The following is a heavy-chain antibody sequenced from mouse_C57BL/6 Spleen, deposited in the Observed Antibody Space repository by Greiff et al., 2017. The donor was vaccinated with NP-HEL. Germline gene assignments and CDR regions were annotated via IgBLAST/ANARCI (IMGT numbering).Heavy chain of an antibody. V-gene: IGHV1-19*01. CDR3: ARRGSNYPALFDY. CDR1: GYTFTDYY. D-gene: IGHD2-5*01. J-gene: IGHJ2*01. CDR2: INPYNGGT. Sequence: VQLQQSGPVLVKPGASVKMSCKASGYTFTDYYMNWVKQSHGKSLEWIGVINPYNGGTSYNQKFKGKATLTVDKSSSTAYMELNSLTSEDSAVYYCARRGSNYPALFDYWGQGTTLTVSS.